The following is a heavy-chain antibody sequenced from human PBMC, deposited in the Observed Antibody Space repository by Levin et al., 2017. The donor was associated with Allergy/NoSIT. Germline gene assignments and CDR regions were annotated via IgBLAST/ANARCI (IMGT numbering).Heavy chain of an antibody. Sequence: SGPTLVKPTQTLTLTCSFSGFSLTTSGVGVGWIRQPPGKALEWLALIYWNDDKRYSPSLKSRLTITKDTSKNQVVLSMTNMDPMDTATYYCAHRNCASTSCPLYAMDVWGQGTTVSVSS. CDR1: GFSLTTSGVG. CDR3: AHRNCASTSCPLYAMDV. J-gene: IGHJ6*02. D-gene: IGHD2-2*01. V-gene: IGHV2-5*01. CDR2: IYWNDDK.